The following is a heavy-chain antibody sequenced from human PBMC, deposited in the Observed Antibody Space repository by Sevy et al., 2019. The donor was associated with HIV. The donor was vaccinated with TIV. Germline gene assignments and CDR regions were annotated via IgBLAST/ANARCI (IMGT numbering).Heavy chain of an antibody. Sequence: GGSLRLSCAASGFTFSSYWIQWVRQGPGKGLVWVSRIDSDGSTTNYADSVKGRFTISRDNAKNTVYLQMNSLRAEATAVYYCVTGYSSRQRNAFDIWGQGTMVTVSS. CDR3: VTGYSSRQRNAFDI. J-gene: IGHJ3*02. V-gene: IGHV3-74*01. CDR1: GFTFSSYW. D-gene: IGHD6-19*01. CDR2: IDSDGSTT.